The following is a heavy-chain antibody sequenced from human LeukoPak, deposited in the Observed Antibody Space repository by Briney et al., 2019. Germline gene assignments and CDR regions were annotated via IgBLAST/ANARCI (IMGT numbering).Heavy chain of an antibody. D-gene: IGHD5-18*01. J-gene: IGHJ4*02. CDR2: ISWNSGSM. Sequence: GGSLRLSCAASGFTFDDYAMHWVRQAPGKGLEWVSGISWNSGSMDYADSVKGRFTISRDNAKNSLYLQMNSLRTEDTALYYYAKDMNTAMVHTLDYWGQGTLVTVSS. V-gene: IGHV3-9*01. CDR1: GFTFDDYA. CDR3: AKDMNTAMVHTLDY.